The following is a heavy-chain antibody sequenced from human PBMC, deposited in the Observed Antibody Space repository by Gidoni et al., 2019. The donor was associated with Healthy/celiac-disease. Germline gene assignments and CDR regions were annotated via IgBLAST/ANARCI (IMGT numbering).Heavy chain of an antibody. D-gene: IGHD3-22*01. CDR2: IYYSGST. CDR3: ARQDSSGYYFYYFDY. V-gene: IGHV4-39*01. Sequence: QLQLQESGPGLVKPSETLSLTCTVSGGSISSSSYYWGWIRQPPGKGLEWIGSIYYSGSTYYNPSLKSRVTISVDTSKNQFSLKLSSVTAADTAVYYCARQDSSGYYFYYFDYWGQGTLVTVSS. CDR1: GGSISSSSYY. J-gene: IGHJ4*02.